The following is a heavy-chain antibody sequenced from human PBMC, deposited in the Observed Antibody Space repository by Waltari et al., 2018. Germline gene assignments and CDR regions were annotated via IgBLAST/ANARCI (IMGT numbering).Heavy chain of an antibody. CDR1: GFTFSSYS. Sequence: EVQLVESGGGLIQPGGSLRLSCAASGFTFSSYSMNWVRQAPGKGLEWVSSISSSSSYIYYADSVKGRFTISRDNAKNSLYLQMNSLRAEDTAVYYCAKSEGRYYYYGMDVWGQGTTVTVSS. CDR3: AKSEGRYYYYGMDV. CDR2: ISSSSSYI. J-gene: IGHJ6*02. V-gene: IGHV3-21*04.